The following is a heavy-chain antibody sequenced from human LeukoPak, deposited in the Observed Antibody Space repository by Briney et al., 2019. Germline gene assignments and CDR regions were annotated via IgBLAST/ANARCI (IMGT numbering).Heavy chain of an antibody. CDR1: GFTFSSYW. D-gene: IGHD3-10*01. V-gene: IGHV3-7*01. J-gene: IGHJ5*02. CDR3: ARDALWFGDLNWFDP. Sequence: GGSLRLSWAASGFTFSSYWMSWVRQAPGKGLEWVANIKQDGSEKYYVDSVKGRFTISRDNAKNSLYLQMNSLRAEDTAVYYCARDALWFGDLNWFDPWGQGTLVTVSS. CDR2: IKQDGSEK.